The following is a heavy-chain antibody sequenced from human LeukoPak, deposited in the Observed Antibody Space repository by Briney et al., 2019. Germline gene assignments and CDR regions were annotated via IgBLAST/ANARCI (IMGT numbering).Heavy chain of an antibody. CDR2: FDPEDGET. CDR3: ATADGLRYFDWLKMSCFDY. V-gene: IGHV1-24*01. CDR1: GYTLTELS. Sequence: ASVKVSCKVSGYTLTELSMHWVRQAPGKGLEWMGGFDPEDGETIYAQKFQGRVTMTEDTSTDTAYMELSSLRSEDTAVYYCATADGLRYFDWLKMSCFDYWGQGTLVTVSS. D-gene: IGHD3-9*01. J-gene: IGHJ4*02.